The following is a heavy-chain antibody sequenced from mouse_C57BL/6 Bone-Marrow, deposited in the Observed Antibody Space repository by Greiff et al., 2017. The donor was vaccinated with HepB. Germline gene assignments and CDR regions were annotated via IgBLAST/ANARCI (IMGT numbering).Heavy chain of an antibody. CDR2: INPSNGGT. J-gene: IGHJ2*01. V-gene: IGHV1-53*01. CDR1: GYTFTSYW. CDR3: ARLGTTVVGYFDY. Sequence: QVQLQQPGTELVKPGASVKLSCKASGYTFTSYWMHWVKQRPGQGLEWIGNINPSNGGTNYNEKFNSKATLTVDKSSSTAYMQLSSLTSEDSAVYYCARLGTTVVGYFDYWGQGTTPTVSS. D-gene: IGHD1-1*01.